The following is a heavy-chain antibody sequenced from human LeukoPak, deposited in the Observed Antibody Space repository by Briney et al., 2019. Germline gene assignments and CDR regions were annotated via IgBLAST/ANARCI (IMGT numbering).Heavy chain of an antibody. J-gene: IGHJ3*02. CDR1: GGSISSYY. Sequence: SETLSLTCTVSGGSISSYYWSWIRQPPGKGLEWIGYIYYTGSTSYSPSLKSRVTISVDTSKNQFSLKLSSVTAADTAMYYCATEGKKGGYYSSGTLGTFDIWGQGTMVTVSS. V-gene: IGHV4-59*01. CDR2: IYYTGST. CDR3: ATEGKKGGYYSSGTLGTFDI. D-gene: IGHD6-19*01.